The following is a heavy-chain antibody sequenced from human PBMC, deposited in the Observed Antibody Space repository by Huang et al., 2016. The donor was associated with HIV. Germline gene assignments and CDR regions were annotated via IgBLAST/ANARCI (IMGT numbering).Heavy chain of an antibody. J-gene: IGHJ6*02. V-gene: IGHV1-2*02. CDR2: INPKSGGT. Sequence: QVQLVQSGAEVKKPGASVKVSCKASGYTFTGYYMHWVRQAPGQGLEWMGWINPKSGGTNDAQKFQGRVTMTRETSISTAYMELSRLRSDDTAVYYCAREVVSATGYYYYGMDVWGQGTTVTVSS. D-gene: IGHD2-15*01. CDR3: AREVVSATGYYYYGMDV. CDR1: GYTFTGYY.